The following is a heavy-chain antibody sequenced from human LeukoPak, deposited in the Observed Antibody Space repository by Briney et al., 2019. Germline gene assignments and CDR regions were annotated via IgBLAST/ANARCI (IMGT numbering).Heavy chain of an antibody. V-gene: IGHV4-34*01. J-gene: IGHJ4*02. CDR1: GGSFSGYY. Sequence: PSETLSLTCAVYGGSFSGYYWSWIRQPPGKGLEWIGEINHSGSTNYNPSLKSRVTISVDTSKNQFSLKLSSVTAADTAVYYRARGSIAAVNFYWGQGTLVTVSS. CDR2: INHSGST. D-gene: IGHD6-13*01. CDR3: ARGSIAAVNFY.